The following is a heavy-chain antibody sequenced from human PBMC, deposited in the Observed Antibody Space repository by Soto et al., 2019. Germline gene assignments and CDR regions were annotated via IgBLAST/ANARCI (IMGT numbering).Heavy chain of an antibody. Sequence: SETLSLTCAVSGGSISSGGYSWSWIRQPPGKGLEWIGYVYHSVSTYYNPSLKSRVTISVDRSKNQFSLKLSSVTAADTAVYYCARVPDYGGQGTLVTVSS. CDR2: VYHSVST. CDR3: ARVPDY. V-gene: IGHV4-30-2*01. CDR1: GGSISSGGYS. J-gene: IGHJ4*02.